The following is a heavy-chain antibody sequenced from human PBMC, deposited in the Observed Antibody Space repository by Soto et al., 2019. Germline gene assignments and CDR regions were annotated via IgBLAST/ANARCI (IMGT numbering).Heavy chain of an antibody. CDR3: ARAWAAAGPSFDY. Sequence: QVQLQESGPGLVKPSETLSLTCTVSGGSISSYYWSWIRQPPGKGLEWIGYIYYSGSTNYNPSLKSRVTISVDTSKNQFSLKLSSVTAADTAVYYCARAWAAAGPSFDYWGQGTLVTVSS. V-gene: IGHV4-59*01. CDR2: IYYSGST. CDR1: GGSISSYY. J-gene: IGHJ4*02. D-gene: IGHD6-13*01.